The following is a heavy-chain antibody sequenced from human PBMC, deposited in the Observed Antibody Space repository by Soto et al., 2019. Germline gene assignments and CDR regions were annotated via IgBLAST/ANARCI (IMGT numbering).Heavy chain of an antibody. CDR2: FDPEDGET. J-gene: IGHJ4*02. CDR3: ATASANCYGSGSYSYYFDY. D-gene: IGHD3-10*01. Sequence: ASVKVSCTVSGYTLTELSIHWVRQAPGKGLEWMGGFDPEDGETIYAQKFQGRVTMTEDTSTDTAYMELSSLRSEDTAVYYCATASANCYGSGSYSYYFDYWGQGTLVTVSS. CDR1: GYTLTELS. V-gene: IGHV1-24*01.